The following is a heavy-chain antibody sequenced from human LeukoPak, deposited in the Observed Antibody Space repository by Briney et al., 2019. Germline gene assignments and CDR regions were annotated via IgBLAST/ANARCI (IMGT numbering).Heavy chain of an antibody. V-gene: IGHV3-30*18. Sequence: PGGSLRLSCAASGVTLRSYGMHWVRQAPGKGLEWVAAISYDGNDEYYVDSVKGRFTISKDNSRNTLYLQMSSLRADDTALYYCAKVRTHYDISYYFDSWGQGTLVTVSS. J-gene: IGHJ4*02. CDR3: AKVRTHYDISYYFDS. CDR2: ISYDGNDE. D-gene: IGHD3-3*01. CDR1: GVTLRSYG.